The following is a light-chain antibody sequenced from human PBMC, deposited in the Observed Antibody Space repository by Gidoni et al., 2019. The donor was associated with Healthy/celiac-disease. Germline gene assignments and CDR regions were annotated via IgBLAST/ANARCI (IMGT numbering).Light chain of an antibody. J-gene: IGLJ1*01. V-gene: IGLV1-40*01. CDR2: GNS. CDR3: QSYDSSLSGYV. CDR1: SPNIGAGYD. Sequence: QSVLTQPPSVSGAPRQRVTIPCTGSSPNIGAGYDVHWYQQLPGTAPKLLIYGNSNRPSGVPDRFSGSKSGTSASLAITGLQAEDEADYYCQSYDSSLSGYVFGTGTKVTVL.